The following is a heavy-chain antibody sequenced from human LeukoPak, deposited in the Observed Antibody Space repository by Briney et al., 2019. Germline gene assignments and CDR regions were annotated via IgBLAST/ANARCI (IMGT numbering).Heavy chain of an antibody. J-gene: IGHJ4*02. D-gene: IGHD2-2*01. CDR3: ARGVGCSSTSCPLPEYYFDY. CDR1: GFTFSSYS. V-gene: IGHV3-21*01. Sequence: GGSLRLSCAASGFTFSSYSMNWVRQAPGKGLEWVSSISSSSSNIYYADSVKGRFTISRDNAKNSLYLQMNSLRAEDTAVYYCARGVGCSSTSCPLPEYYFDYWGQGTLVTVSS. CDR2: ISSSSSNI.